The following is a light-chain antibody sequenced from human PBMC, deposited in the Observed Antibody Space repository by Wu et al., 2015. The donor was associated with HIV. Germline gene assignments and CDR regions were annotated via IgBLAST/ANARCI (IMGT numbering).Light chain of an antibody. CDR1: QSVSSSY. J-gene: IGKJ5*01. CDR3: QQRSNWPPAIT. Sequence: ESVLTQSPGTLSMSPGERATLSCRASQSVSSSYLAWYRQKPGQAPRLLIYGASSRATGIPDRFRGSGSGTDFTLTISSLEPEDFAVYYCQQRSNWPPAITFGQGTRLEIK. V-gene: IGKV3D-20*02. CDR2: GAS.